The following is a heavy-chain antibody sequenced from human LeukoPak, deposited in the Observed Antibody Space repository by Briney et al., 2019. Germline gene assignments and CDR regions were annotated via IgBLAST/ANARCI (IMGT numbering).Heavy chain of an antibody. D-gene: IGHD6-19*01. CDR3: AREFTRLALYFDY. V-gene: IGHV1-46*01. Sequence: GASVKVSCKASGYTFTSYYMHGVRQAPGQGLEWMGIINPSGGSTSYAQKFQGRVTMTRDTSTSTVYMEVSSLRSEDTAVYYCAREFTRLALYFDYWGQGTLVTVSS. J-gene: IGHJ4*02. CDR1: GYTFTSYY. CDR2: INPSGGST.